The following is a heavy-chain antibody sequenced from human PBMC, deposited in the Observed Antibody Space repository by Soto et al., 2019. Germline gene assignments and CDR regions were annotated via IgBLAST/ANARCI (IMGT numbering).Heavy chain of an antibody. CDR1: GFTFSSYG. Sequence: QVQLVESGGGVVQPGRSLRLSCAASGFTFSSYGMHWVRQAPGKGLEWVAVMWYDGSNKYYADSVKGRFTISRDNSKNTVYLQMNRLGAEDNAVYYLARGLMGRGVMPDYWGQGTLVTVSS. V-gene: IGHV3-33*01. J-gene: IGHJ4*02. CDR2: MWYDGSNK. CDR3: ARGLMGRGVMPDY. D-gene: IGHD3-10*01.